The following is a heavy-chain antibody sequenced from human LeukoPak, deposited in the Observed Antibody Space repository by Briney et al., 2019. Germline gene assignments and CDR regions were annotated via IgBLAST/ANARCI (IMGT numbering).Heavy chain of an antibody. V-gene: IGHV2-70*11. CDR2: SDWDDDK. CDR3: ARRLYGSGSSDAFDI. CDR1: GFSLSTDEMS. Sequence: SGPALVKPTQTLTLTCTFSGFSLSTDEMSVSWVRQPPGKALEWLARSDWDDDKCYSASLKTRLTISKASSKNQVVLTMTNMDPVDTATYYCARRLYGSGSSDAFDIWGHGTMVTVSS. D-gene: IGHD3-10*01. J-gene: IGHJ3*02.